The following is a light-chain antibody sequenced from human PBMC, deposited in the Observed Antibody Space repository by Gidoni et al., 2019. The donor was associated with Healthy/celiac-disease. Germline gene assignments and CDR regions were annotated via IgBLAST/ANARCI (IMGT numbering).Light chain of an antibody. Sequence: DIQMTKPPPTLPASVVDRVTITCRASQSISSWLAWYQQKPGKAPKLRFYKASSLESGVPSRFGSSGCRAEITLTSSSLPADDLTTYCRQQNNYHSTFGQGTKVEIK. CDR2: KAS. CDR3: QQNNYHST. CDR1: QSISSW. V-gene: IGKV1-5*03. J-gene: IGKJ1*01.